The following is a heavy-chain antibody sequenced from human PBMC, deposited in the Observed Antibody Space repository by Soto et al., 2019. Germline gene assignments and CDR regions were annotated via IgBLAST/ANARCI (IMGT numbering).Heavy chain of an antibody. CDR1: GFTFSSYA. D-gene: IGHD3-9*01. V-gene: IGHV3-23*01. CDR2: ISGSGGST. Sequence: GGSLRLSCAASGFTFSSYAMSWVRQAPGKGLEWVSAISGSGGSTYYADSVKGRFTISRDNSKNTLYLQMNSLRAEDTAVYYCAKRVGDILTGYYGDDAFDIWGQGTMVTVSS. J-gene: IGHJ3*02. CDR3: AKRVGDILTGYYGDDAFDI.